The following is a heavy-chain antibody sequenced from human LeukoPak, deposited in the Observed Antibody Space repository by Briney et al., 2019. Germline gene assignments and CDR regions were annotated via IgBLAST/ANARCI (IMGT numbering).Heavy chain of an antibody. CDR2: IHYGGST. CDR1: GDSIGTTTHY. D-gene: IGHD5-18*01. Sequence: SETLSLTCTVSGDSIGTTTHYWGWIRQPPGKALEWIGTIHYGGSTYYDLSLKGRVTISVDTSKNQFSLQLRLVTAADTAVYYCASDTHVIKRFDSWSQGTLVTVSS. V-gene: IGHV4-39*01. J-gene: IGHJ4*02. CDR3: ASDTHVIKRFDS.